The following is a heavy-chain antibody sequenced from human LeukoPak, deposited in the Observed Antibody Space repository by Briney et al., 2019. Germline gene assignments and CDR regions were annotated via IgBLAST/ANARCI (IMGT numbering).Heavy chain of an antibody. V-gene: IGHV1-8*01. CDR2: MNPHSGNT. D-gene: IGHD2-2*03. CDR1: GYTFTSYD. Sequence: ASVKVSCKASGYTFTSYDINWVRQATGQGLEGMGWMNPHSGNTGYAQKFQGRVTMTRNTSISTVYMELSSLRSDDTAVYYCASYGGTGSVDIVIIPAATRYYMDVWGKGTTVTVSS. J-gene: IGHJ6*03. CDR3: ASYGGTGSVDIVIIPAATRYYMDV.